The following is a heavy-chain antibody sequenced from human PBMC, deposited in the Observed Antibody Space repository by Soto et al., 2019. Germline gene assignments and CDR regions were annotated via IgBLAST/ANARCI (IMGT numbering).Heavy chain of an antibody. CDR3: ARSGYDFWSSQNIYYFDY. Sequence: GGSLRLSCAASGFTFSSYSMSWVRQAPGKGLEWVSCISSSSSYIYYGDSVQGRFTISRDNAKNSLYLQMNSLRAEDTAVYYYARSGYDFWSSQNIYYFDYWGQGTLVTVSS. D-gene: IGHD3-3*01. CDR2: ISSSSSYI. V-gene: IGHV3-21*01. J-gene: IGHJ4*02. CDR1: GFTFSSYS.